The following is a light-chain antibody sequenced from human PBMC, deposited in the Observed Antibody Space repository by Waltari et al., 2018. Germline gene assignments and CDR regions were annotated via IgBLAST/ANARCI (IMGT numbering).Light chain of an antibody. J-gene: IGLJ2*01. CDR2: DVA. Sequence: QSALPQPASVSASPGQSLTISCTGPSSDIGGYHYVPWYQQHPGKVPKLMIYDVARWPSGVSNRFSGSKSGNTASLTISGLQAEDEADYYCASYTSTNTVIFGGGTKVTVL. CDR1: SSDIGGYHY. CDR3: ASYTSTNTVI. V-gene: IGLV2-14*03.